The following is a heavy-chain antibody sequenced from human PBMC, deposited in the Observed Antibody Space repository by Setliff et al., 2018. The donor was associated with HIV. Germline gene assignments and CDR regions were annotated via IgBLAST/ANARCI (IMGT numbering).Heavy chain of an antibody. CDR1: GYSISSGYY. V-gene: IGHV4-38-2*01. Sequence: SETLSLTCAVSGYSISSGYYWGWIRQPPGKGLEWIGSIYHSGSTYYNPSLKSRVTISVDTSKNQFSLKLSPVTAADTAVYYCARVSSTYWYSIFRNYYYHMGVWGKETTVTVSS. D-gene: IGHD2-8*02. J-gene: IGHJ6*03. CDR3: ARVSSTYWYSIFRNYYYHMGV. CDR2: IYHSGST.